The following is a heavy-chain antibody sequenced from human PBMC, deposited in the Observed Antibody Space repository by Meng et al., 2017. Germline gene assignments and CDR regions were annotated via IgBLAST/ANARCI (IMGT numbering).Heavy chain of an antibody. Sequence: SETLSLTCTVSGGSISSGSYYWSWIRPPAGKGLEWIGRIYTSGSTNYNPSLKSRVTISVDTSKNQFSLKLSSVTAADTAVYYCARASLHYYDSSGYYLDAFDIWGQGTMVTVSS. D-gene: IGHD3-22*01. CDR1: GGSISSGSYY. CDR3: ARASLHYYDSSGYYLDAFDI. CDR2: IYTSGST. J-gene: IGHJ3*02. V-gene: IGHV4-61*02.